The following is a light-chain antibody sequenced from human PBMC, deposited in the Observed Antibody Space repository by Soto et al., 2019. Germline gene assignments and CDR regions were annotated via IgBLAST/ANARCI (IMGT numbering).Light chain of an antibody. CDR3: TSWTTSTTMI. J-gene: IGLJ2*01. V-gene: IGLV2-14*03. CDR2: DVN. Sequence: QSALTQPASVSGCPGQSITISCTGTSSDIGAYNYVSWYQQHPGKAPQLMIYDVNIRPSGVSNRFSGSKSGNTASLTISGLHAEDEADYYCTSWTTSTTMIFGGGTKVTVL. CDR1: SSDIGAYNY.